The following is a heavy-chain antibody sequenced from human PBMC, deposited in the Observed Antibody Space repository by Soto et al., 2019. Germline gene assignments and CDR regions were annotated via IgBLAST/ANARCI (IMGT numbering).Heavy chain of an antibody. CDR3: TTVFNWEYGMDV. J-gene: IGHJ6*02. CDR1: GFTFSNAW. Sequence: EVQLVESGGGLVKPGGSLRLSCAASGFTFSNAWMSWVRQAPGKGLEWVGRIKSKTDGGTTDYAAPVKGRFTISRDDSKNTLYLQMNSLKTEHTAVYYCTTVFNWEYGMDVWGQGTTVTVSS. V-gene: IGHV3-15*01. CDR2: IKSKTDGGTT. D-gene: IGHD7-27*01.